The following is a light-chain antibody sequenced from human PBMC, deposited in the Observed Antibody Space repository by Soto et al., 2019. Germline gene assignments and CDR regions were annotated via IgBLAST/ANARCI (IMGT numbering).Light chain of an antibody. V-gene: IGLV2-8*01. CDR2: EVT. CDR1: SSDIGAYNY. Sequence: QSVLTQPPSASGSPGQSVAISCTGTSSDIGAYNYVSWYQQHPGKVPKLIIYEVTNRPSGVPDRFSASKSGNTASLTVSGPQAEDEADYYCSSHGGANNFYLFGTGTKVTVL. CDR3: SSHGGANNFYL. J-gene: IGLJ1*01.